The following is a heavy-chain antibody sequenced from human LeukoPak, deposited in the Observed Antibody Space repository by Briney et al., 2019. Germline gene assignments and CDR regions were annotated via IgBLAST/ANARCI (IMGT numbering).Heavy chain of an antibody. J-gene: IGHJ4*02. D-gene: IGHD6-19*01. V-gene: IGHV3-30*18. CDR3: SKTIAVADPTDY. CDR2: MSSDGGDI. CDR1: GFTFSSYV. Sequence: GGSLRLSCAASGFTFSSYVMHWVRQAPGKGLEWLAVMSSDGGDIYYADSVKGRFTISRDNSKNTLYLQMNSLRAEDTAVYYCSKTIAVADPTDYWGQGTLVTVSS.